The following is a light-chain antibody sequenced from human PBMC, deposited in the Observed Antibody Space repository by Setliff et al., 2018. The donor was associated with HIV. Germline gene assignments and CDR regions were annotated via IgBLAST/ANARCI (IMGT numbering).Light chain of an antibody. CDR2: EVS. J-gene: IGLJ1*01. CDR1: SSDVGSYNL. Sequence: QSALTQPASVSGSPGQSITISCTGTSSDVGSYNLVSWYQQHPGKAPKLMIYEVSKRPSGFSNRISGSKSGNTASLTISGLQAEDEADYYCCSYAGSITPYVFGTGTKVTVL. CDR3: CSYAGSITPYV. V-gene: IGLV2-23*02.